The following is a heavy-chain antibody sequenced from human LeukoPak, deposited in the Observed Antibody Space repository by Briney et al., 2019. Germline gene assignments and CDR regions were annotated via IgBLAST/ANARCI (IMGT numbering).Heavy chain of an antibody. Sequence: HGESLKISCTGSGYSFTSYWIAWGRQMPGKGLEWMGIIYPGDSDTRYSPSFQGQVTISADKSISTTYLQWNTLKASDTAMYYCAGQDIVVVATATRAFDIWGQGTMVTVSS. CDR1: GYSFTSYW. CDR3: AGQDIVVVATATRAFDI. CDR2: IYPGDSDT. V-gene: IGHV5-51*01. J-gene: IGHJ3*02. D-gene: IGHD2-15*01.